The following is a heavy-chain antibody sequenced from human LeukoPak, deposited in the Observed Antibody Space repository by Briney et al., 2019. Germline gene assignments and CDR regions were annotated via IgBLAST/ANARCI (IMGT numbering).Heavy chain of an antibody. CDR3: ARDLRSLWIQAGWFFDY. D-gene: IGHD6-19*01. V-gene: IGHV3-48*01. CDR2: ISDSSSTI. J-gene: IGHJ4*02. CDR1: GFVFSRYE. Sequence: PGGSLRLSCAASGFVFSRYEMNWVRQAPGKGLEWVSYISDSSSTIYYGDSVKGRFTISRDNAKNSLYLQMNSLRAEDTAVYYCARDLRSLWIQAGWFFDYWGQGTLVTVSS.